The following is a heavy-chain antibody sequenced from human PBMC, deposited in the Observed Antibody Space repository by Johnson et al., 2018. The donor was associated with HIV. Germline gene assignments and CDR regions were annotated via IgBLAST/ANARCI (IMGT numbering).Heavy chain of an antibody. CDR2: INWNGGST. D-gene: IGHD1-26*01. Sequence: VQLVESGGGLVKPGGSLRLSCAASGFTFSSYAMHWVRQAPGKGLEWVSGINWNGGSTGYVDSVKGRFTISRDNAKNTLYLQMNSLKSEDTAVYYCTTDRVGSGSHDAFDIWGQGTIVTVSS. V-gene: IGHV3-20*04. CDR1: GFTFSSYA. CDR3: TTDRVGSGSHDAFDI. J-gene: IGHJ3*02.